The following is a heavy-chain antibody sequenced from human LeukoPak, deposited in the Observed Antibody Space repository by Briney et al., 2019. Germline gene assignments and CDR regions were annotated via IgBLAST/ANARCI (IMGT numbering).Heavy chain of an antibody. D-gene: IGHD5-12*01. Sequence: GGSLRLSCAASGVTFSSYGMHWVRQAPGKGLEWVALISSDGNDKLYGDSVKGRFTISRDDSKSPLYLHMNSLRAEDTAVYYCTLKVIRGNSGDDYDDWGQGTLVTVSS. CDR1: GVTFSSYG. CDR3: TLKVIRGNSGDDYDD. V-gene: IGHV3-30*03. CDR2: ISSDGNDK. J-gene: IGHJ4*02.